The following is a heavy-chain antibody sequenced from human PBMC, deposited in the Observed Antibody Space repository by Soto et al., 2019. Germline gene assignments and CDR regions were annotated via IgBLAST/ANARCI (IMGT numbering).Heavy chain of an antibody. CDR3: AKDSGAVAGTAWDY. D-gene: IGHD6-19*01. J-gene: IGHJ4*02. CDR2: ISGSGGTT. V-gene: IGHV3-23*01. Sequence: GGSLRLSCAASGFTFSSYAISWVRQAPGKGLEWVSGISGSGGTTYYAVSVKGRFTISRDNSKNTLYLQMNSLRAEDTAVYYCAKDSGAVAGTAWDYWVQGTLVTVSS. CDR1: GFTFSSYA.